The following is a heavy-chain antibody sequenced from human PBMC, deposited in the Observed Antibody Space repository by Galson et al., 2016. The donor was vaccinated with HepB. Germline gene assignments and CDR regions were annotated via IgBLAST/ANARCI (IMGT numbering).Heavy chain of an antibody. CDR2: ISTNGISQ. D-gene: IGHD3-10*01. J-gene: IGHJ3*02. CDR1: GFTFSKYA. Sequence: SLRLSCAASGFTFSKYALHWVRQAPGKGLEWVAVISTNGISQNYEDSVKGRFTVYRDNSKNTVDLQMNSLRAEDTAVYYCARPRDNYGHAFDIWGPGTLVTVSS. CDR3: ARPRDNYGHAFDI. V-gene: IGHV3-30*04.